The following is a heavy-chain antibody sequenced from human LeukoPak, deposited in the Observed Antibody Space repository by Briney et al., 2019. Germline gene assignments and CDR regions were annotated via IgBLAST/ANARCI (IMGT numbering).Heavy chain of an antibody. D-gene: IGHD4-17*01. V-gene: IGHV4-39*01. J-gene: IGHJ4*02. CDR3: ARDYVGNFDY. Sequence: SETLSLTCAVSGGSISSSSYYWGWIRQPPRKGLEWIGSIYYSGSTYYNPSLKSRVTISVDTSKNQFSLKLSSVTAADTAVYYCARDYVGNFDYWGQGTLVTVSS. CDR2: IYYSGST. CDR1: GGSISSSSYY.